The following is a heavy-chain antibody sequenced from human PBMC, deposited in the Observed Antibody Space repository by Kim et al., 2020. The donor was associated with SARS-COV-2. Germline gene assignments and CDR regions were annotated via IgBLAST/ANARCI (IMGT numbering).Heavy chain of an antibody. CDR3: SSLKSSSFSPLSGAPYDYSSGLDV. Sequence: SETLSLTCAVYGGSFSDYYWTWIRQPPGKGLEWIGEVNDDGTTNYSPSLKSRVTISVDTSKNQFSLKVTSVTAADTALYYCSSLKSSSFSPLSGAPYDYSSGLDVWGQGTTVIVSS. V-gene: IGHV4-34*01. J-gene: IGHJ6*02. CDR1: GGSFSDYY. D-gene: IGHD1-26*01. CDR2: VNDDGTT.